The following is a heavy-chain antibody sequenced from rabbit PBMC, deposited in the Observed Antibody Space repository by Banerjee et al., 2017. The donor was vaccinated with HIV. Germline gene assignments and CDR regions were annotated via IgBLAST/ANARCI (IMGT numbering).Heavy chain of an antibody. J-gene: IGHJ4*01. CDR3: ARAAGYAGYGYATGFDL. V-gene: IGHV1S7*01. D-gene: IGHD6-1*01. CDR2: IDPVFGST. Sequence: QLKESGGGLVQPGGSLKLSCKGSGFDLSSYYMSWVRQAPGKGLEWIGYIDPVFGSTSYASWVNGRFTISSDNVQNTVDLQLNSLTAADTATYFCARAAGYAGYGYATGFDLWGPGTLVTDS. CDR1: GFDLSSYY.